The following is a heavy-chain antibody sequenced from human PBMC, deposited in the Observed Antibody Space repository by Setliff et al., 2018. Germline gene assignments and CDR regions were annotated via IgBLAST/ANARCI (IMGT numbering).Heavy chain of an antibody. CDR2: IYSSGST. V-gene: IGHV4-30-4*08. Sequence: PSETLSLTCTVSGGSISSGDYYWSWIRQPPGKGLEWIGYIYSSGSTYYNPSLKSRVSISVDTSKNQFSLKLSSVTAADTAAYYCARESRYYYDNLGTLDYWGQGTLVTVPQ. D-gene: IGHD3-22*01. CDR1: GGSISSGDYY. J-gene: IGHJ4*02. CDR3: ARESRYYYDNLGTLDY.